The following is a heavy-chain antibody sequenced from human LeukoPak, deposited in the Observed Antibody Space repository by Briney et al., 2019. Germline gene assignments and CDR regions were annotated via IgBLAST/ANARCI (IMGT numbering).Heavy chain of an antibody. CDR1: GGSISSSSYY. V-gene: IGHV4-39*01. D-gene: IGHD4/OR15-4a*01. CDR2: IYYSGST. CDR3: ARPGEVLGGACDI. J-gene: IGHJ3*02. Sequence: SETLSLTCTVSGGSISSSSYYWGWIRQPPGKGLEWIGSIYYSGSTYYNPSLKSRVTISVDTSKNQFSLKLSSVTAADTAVYYCARPGEVLGGACDIWGQGTMVTVSS.